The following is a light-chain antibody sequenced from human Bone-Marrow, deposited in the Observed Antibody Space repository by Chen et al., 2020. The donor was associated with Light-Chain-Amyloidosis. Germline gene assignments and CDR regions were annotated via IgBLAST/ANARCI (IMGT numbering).Light chain of an antibody. Sequence: DVQITQSPSSLSASVGDRVTITCRASQKIDTYLNWYQQRPGRAPKLLIYSVSRLQSGVPSRFSGSGSATQFTLTISSLQPEDFASYYCQQSFITPRTFGQGTRVE. CDR3: QQSFITPRT. CDR1: QKIDTY. CDR2: SVS. J-gene: IGKJ1*01. V-gene: IGKV1-39*01.